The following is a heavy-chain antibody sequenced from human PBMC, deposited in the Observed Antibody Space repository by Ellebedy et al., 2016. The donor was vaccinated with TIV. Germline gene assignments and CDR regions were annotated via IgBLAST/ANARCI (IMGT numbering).Heavy chain of an antibody. CDR2: IWYDGSNE. Sequence: GESLKISCAASGFTFSNYGMYWVRQAPGKGLEWVAIIWYDGSNEYYADSVKGRFTISRDNSKNTLYLQMNSLRAEDSAVYYCARDPALPRGRFHTWGQGTLVTVSS. CDR3: ARDPALPRGRFHT. J-gene: IGHJ5*02. V-gene: IGHV3-33*01. CDR1: GFTFSNYG.